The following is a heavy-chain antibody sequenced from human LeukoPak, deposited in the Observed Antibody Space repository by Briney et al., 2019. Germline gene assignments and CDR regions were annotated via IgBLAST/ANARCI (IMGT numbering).Heavy chain of an antibody. CDR2: INHYGTIV. CDR1: GFTVSSNY. V-gene: IGHV3-48*03. CDR3: ARDQDWAFDY. Sequence: AGGSLRLSCAASGFTVSSNYMNWVRQAPGKGLEWISFINHYGTIVYYADSVRGRFATSRDNAKNSLYLQINNVGADDTAVYYCARDQDWAFDYWGQGTLVTVSS. J-gene: IGHJ4*02. D-gene: IGHD3/OR15-3a*01.